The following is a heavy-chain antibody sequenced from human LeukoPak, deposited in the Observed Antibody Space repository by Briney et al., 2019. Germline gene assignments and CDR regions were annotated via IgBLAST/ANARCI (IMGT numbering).Heavy chain of an antibody. V-gene: IGHV4-59*01. CDR3: ASHTRYCSSTSCYRYGMDV. Sequence: QTSETLSLTCTVSGGSISSYYWSWIRQPPGKGLEWIGYIYHSGSTNYNPSPKSRVTISVDTSKNQFSLKLSSVTAADTAVYYCASHTRYCSSTSCYRYGMDVWGKGTTVTVSS. D-gene: IGHD2-2*02. CDR2: IYHSGST. CDR1: GGSISSYY. J-gene: IGHJ6*04.